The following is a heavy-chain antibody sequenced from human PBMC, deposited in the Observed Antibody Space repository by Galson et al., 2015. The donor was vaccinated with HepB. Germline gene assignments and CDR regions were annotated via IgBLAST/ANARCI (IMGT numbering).Heavy chain of an antibody. CDR3: TRSFQWYDAFDM. CDR1: GYIFSGYY. D-gene: IGHD2-15*01. J-gene: IGHJ3*02. CDR2: INTYRGDA. V-gene: IGHV1-2*02. Sequence: SVKVSCKASGYIFSGYYIHWVRQAPGQGLEWMGWINTYRGDANYAQNLQGRVTMTRDTSITTAYMELTSLTSDDTAVYYCTRSFQWYDAFDMWGQGTMVTVSS.